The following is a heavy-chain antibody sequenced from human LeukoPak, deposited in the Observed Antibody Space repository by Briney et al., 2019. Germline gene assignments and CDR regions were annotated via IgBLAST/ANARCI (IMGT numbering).Heavy chain of an antibody. V-gene: IGHV3-53*01. Sequence: GGSLRVSCAASGFSISSHFMTWVRQAPEKGLEWVAVIYTGGITHYADCVAGGFTISRHICKNTVYPLINNLRFENTAVDYFSRDQVTSGGGLHYRGQGTLVTVSS. CDR3: SRDQVTSGGGLHY. J-gene: IGHJ4*02. D-gene: IGHD2-21*02. CDR1: GFSISSHF. CDR2: IYTGGIT.